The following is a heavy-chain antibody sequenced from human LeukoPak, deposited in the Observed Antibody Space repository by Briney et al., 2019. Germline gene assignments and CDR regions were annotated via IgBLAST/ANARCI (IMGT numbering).Heavy chain of an antibody. CDR3: AKGGKWDVTPFDY. V-gene: IGHV3-7*03. J-gene: IGHJ4*02. Sequence: GGSLRLSCAASGFTSSSYWMNWLRQAPGKGLEWVANINQDGSEKYYVDSVKGRFTISRDNSKNTLYLQVNSLRAEDTAVYYCAKGGKWDVTPFDYWGQGTLVTVSS. CDR1: GFTSSSYW. D-gene: IGHD1-26*01. CDR2: INQDGSEK.